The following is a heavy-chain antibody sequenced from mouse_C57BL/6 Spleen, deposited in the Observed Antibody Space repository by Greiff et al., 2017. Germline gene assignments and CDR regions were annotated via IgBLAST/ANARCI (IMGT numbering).Heavy chain of an antibody. CDR3: ARGITTVVDNWYFDV. J-gene: IGHJ1*03. Sequence: EVQRVESGGGLVKPGGSLKLSCAASGFTFSSYAMSWVRQTPEKRLEWVATISDGGSYTYYPDNVKGRFTISRDNAKNNLYLQMSHLKSEDTAMYYCARGITTVVDNWYFDVWGTGTTVTVSS. V-gene: IGHV5-4*01. CDR2: ISDGGSYT. CDR1: GFTFSSYA. D-gene: IGHD1-1*01.